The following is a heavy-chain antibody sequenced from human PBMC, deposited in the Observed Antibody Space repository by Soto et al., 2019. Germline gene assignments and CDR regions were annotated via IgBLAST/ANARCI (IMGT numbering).Heavy chain of an antibody. CDR3: AKDSPTTKYYFDY. J-gene: IGHJ4*02. Sequence: GGSLRLSCAASGFTFDDYAMHWVRQAPGKGLEWVAGISWNSGSIGYADSVKGRFTISRDNAKNSLYLQMNSLRAEDTALYYCAKDSPTTKYYFDYWGRGTLVTVSS. CDR2: ISWNSGSI. CDR1: GFTFDDYA. D-gene: IGHD5-12*01. V-gene: IGHV3-9*01.